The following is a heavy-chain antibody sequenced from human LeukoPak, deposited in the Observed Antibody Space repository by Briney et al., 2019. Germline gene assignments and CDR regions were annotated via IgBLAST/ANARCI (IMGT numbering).Heavy chain of an antibody. V-gene: IGHV3-48*04. CDR2: VSSSSTI. D-gene: IGHD1-26*01. Sequence: GGSLRLSCAASGFSFSRYNMNWVRQAPGKGLEWISYVSSSSTINSADSVKGRFTISRDNAKNSLHLQMNSLRAADTAVYYCARDSTYTGSFHDAFDIWGQGTMVIVSS. CDR1: GFSFSRYN. CDR3: ARDSTYTGSFHDAFDI. J-gene: IGHJ3*02.